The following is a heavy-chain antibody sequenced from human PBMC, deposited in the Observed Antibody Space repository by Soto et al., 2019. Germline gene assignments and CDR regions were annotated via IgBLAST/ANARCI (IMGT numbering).Heavy chain of an antibody. CDR1: GFTFSTYA. V-gene: IGHV3-23*01. Sequence: EVQLLESAGGLVQPGKSLRLSCATSGFTFSTYAMSWVRQAPGKGLEWVSTISGSGGTTYYADSVKGRFTISRDNSKNTLYLQMNSLKAEDTAIFYCARHSGGYQLLYNWFDPWGQGTLVTVSS. D-gene: IGHD2-2*01. J-gene: IGHJ5*02. CDR3: ARHSGGYQLLYNWFDP. CDR2: ISGSGGTT.